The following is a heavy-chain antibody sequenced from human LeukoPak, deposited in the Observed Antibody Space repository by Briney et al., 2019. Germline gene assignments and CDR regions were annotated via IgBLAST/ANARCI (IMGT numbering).Heavy chain of an antibody. CDR2: INPNSGGR. J-gene: IGHJ3*02. Sequence: GASVKVSCKASGNTFTGYYMHWLRQSPGQGLEWMGWINPNSGGRIYAQKFQGRVAMTGDTSISTAYMELSSLRSDDTAVYYWARGANDIVTGSITKRGAFDIWGQGTIVTVSS. D-gene: IGHD3-9*01. CDR3: ARGANDIVTGSITKRGAFDI. V-gene: IGHV1-2*02. CDR1: GNTFTGYY.